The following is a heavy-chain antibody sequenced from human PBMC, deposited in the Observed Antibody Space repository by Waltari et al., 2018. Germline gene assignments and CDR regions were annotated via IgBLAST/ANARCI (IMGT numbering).Heavy chain of an antibody. Sequence: EVQVLESGGGLVQPGGSLRLSCAASAFSFSSYAVSWFRQAPGKGLEWVSAMCVSAGNTDYSDTVKGRFTLSRDNSNNTVYLQMNSLRADDTAVYYCAKGGLSSSWPKNWFDPWGQGTLVTVSS. CDR2: MCVSAGNT. CDR3: AKGGLSSSWPKNWFDP. D-gene: IGHD6-19*01. V-gene: IGHV3-23*01. J-gene: IGHJ5*02. CDR1: AFSFSSYA.